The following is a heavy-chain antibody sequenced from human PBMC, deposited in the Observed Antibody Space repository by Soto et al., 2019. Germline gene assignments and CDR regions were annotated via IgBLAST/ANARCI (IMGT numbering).Heavy chain of an antibody. D-gene: IGHD5-18*01. CDR1: GYTFTSYG. Sequence: QVQLVQSGAEVKKPGASVKVSCKASGYTFTSYGISWVRQAPGQGLEWMGWISAYNGNTNYAQKLQGRVTMTTDTSTSTAYMELRSLRSDDTAVYYWARVKYSPPYYCYYGMDVWGQGTTVTVSS. J-gene: IGHJ6*02. V-gene: IGHV1-18*01. CDR2: ISAYNGNT. CDR3: ARVKYSPPYYCYYGMDV.